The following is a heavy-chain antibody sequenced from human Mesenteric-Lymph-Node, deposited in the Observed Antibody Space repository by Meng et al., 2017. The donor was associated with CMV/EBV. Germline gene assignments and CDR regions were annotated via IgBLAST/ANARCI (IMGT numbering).Heavy chain of an antibody. CDR1: GSFNGYY. J-gene: IGHJ4*02. CDR3: ARAPTYYYDTWGYWNDY. Sequence: GSFNGYYWSWIRQPPGKGLEWIGDINHSGTTNYNPSLKSRVTISIDTSKNQFSQNLTSVTAADTAVYYCARAPTYYYDTWGYWNDYWGQGTLVTVSS. V-gene: IGHV4-34*01. CDR2: INHSGTT. D-gene: IGHD3-22*01.